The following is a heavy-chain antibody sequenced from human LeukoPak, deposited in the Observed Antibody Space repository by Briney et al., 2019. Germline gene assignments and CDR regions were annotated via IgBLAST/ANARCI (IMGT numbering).Heavy chain of an antibody. Sequence: PSETLSLTCTVSGGSISSYYWSWIRQPPGKGLEWIGYIYYSGSTNYNPSLKSRVTISEDTSKNQFSLKLSSVTAADTAVYYCARAEPLGATTMADAFDIWGQGTMVTVSS. CDR2: IYYSGST. CDR1: GGSISSYY. D-gene: IGHD1-26*01. CDR3: ARAEPLGATTMADAFDI. V-gene: IGHV4-59*01. J-gene: IGHJ3*02.